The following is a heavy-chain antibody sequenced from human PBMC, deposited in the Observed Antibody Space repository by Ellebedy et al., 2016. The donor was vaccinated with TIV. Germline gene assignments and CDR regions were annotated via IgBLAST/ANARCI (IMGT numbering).Heavy chain of an antibody. Sequence: MPSETLSLTCTVSGGSISSYYWSWIRQPAGKGLEWIGRIYTSGSTNYNPSLKSRVTMSVDTSKNQFSLKLSSVTAADTAVYYCARGIRGVVVPAAFDYWGQGTLVTVSS. J-gene: IGHJ4*02. CDR3: ARGIRGVVVPAAFDY. V-gene: IGHV4-4*07. CDR2: IYTSGST. D-gene: IGHD2-2*01. CDR1: GGSISSYY.